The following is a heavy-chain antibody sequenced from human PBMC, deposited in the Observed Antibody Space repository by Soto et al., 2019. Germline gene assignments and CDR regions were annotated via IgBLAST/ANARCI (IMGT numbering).Heavy chain of an antibody. Sequence: ASVKVSCKASGYTFTGYYMHWVRQAPGQGLEWMGWINPNSGGTNYAQKFQGRVTMTRDTSISTAYMELSRLRSDDTAVYYCASYYYDSSGYCPAGYWGQGTLVTVSS. J-gene: IGHJ4*02. CDR3: ASYYYDSSGYCPAGY. V-gene: IGHV1-2*02. D-gene: IGHD3-22*01. CDR2: INPNSGGT. CDR1: GYTFTGYY.